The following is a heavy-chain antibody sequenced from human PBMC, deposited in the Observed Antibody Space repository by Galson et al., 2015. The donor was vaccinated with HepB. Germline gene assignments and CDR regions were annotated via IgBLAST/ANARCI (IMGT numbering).Heavy chain of an antibody. J-gene: IGHJ4*02. Sequence: SLRLSCAASGFTFRNYAMSWVRQAPGKGLEWVSAITPSGDNTYSADSVKGRFTISRDNSKNTLFLQKTGLTADDTAIYYCARAHPEYTSGWYRQALYYFDYWGQGTLVTVSS. CDR1: GFTFRNYA. D-gene: IGHD6-19*01. V-gene: IGHV3-23*01. CDR2: ITPSGDNT. CDR3: ARAHPEYTSGWYRQALYYFDY.